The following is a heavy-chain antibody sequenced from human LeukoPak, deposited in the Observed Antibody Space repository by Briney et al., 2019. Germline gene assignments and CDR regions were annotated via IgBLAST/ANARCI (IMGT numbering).Heavy chain of an antibody. CDR3: AKVYSRWYFDY. CDR1: GFTFSSYA. J-gene: IGHJ4*02. D-gene: IGHD2-21*01. Sequence: GGSLRLSCAASGFTFSSYAMSWVRQAPGKGLEWVSAISESGGNTYYSDFVKGRFTISRDNSKNTLYLQMNSLRAEDTAVYYCAKVYSRWYFDYWGQGTLVTVSS. CDR2: ISESGGNT. V-gene: IGHV3-23*01.